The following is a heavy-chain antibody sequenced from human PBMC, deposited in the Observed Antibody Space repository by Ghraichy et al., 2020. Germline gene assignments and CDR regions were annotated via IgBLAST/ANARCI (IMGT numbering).Heavy chain of an antibody. CDR2: INSDGSST. V-gene: IGHV3-74*01. CDR1: GFTFSSYW. Sequence: LSLTCAASGFTFSSYWMHWVRQAPGKGLVWVSRINSDGSSTSYADSVKGRFTISRDNAKNTLYLQMNSLRAEDTAVYYCARRGYYYGYFDYWGQGTLVTVSS. D-gene: IGHD3-3*01. J-gene: IGHJ4*02. CDR3: ARRGYYYGYFDY.